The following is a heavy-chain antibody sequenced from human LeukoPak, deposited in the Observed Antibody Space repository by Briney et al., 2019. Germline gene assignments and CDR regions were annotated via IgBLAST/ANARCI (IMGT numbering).Heavy chain of an antibody. D-gene: IGHD3-22*01. V-gene: IGHV4-34*01. CDR1: GGSFSDCY. CDR3: ARGRQDVNMILVVMAGVSYYLDV. Sequence: SETLSLTCAVYGGSFSDCYWTWIRQTPGKGLEWIGEMSPSGSSNYNPSLKSRVTISVDTSKNQFSLKLRSVTAADTAVYYCARGRQDVNMILVVMAGVSYYLDVWSKGTTVTVS. CDR2: MSPSGSS. J-gene: IGHJ6*03.